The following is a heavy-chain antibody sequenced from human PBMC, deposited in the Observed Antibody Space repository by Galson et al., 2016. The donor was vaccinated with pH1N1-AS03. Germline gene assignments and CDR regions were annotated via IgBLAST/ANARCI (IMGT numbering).Heavy chain of an antibody. CDR3: ARRNPNPNFAIWYQHDYGMDV. J-gene: IGHJ6*02. CDR2: ISNDGRNV. V-gene: IGHV3-74*01. Sequence: SLRLSCAASGFTFSMSYIHWVRQAPGKGLEWVSRISNDGRNVRYADFVKGRFAVSRDNAKNTVFLQMNSLRADDTAVYFCARRNPNPNFAIWYQHDYGMDVWGQGTKVIVSS. CDR1: GFTFSMSY. D-gene: IGHD2-2*01.